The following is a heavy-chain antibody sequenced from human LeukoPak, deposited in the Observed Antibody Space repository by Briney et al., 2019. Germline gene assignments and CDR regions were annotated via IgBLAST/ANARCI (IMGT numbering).Heavy chain of an antibody. V-gene: IGHV3-30-3*01. J-gene: IGHJ4*02. D-gene: IGHD5-18*01. CDR3: AKDRAMALDY. Sequence: GGSLRLSCAASGFTFSSYAIHWVRQAPGKGLEWVAVISYDGSNKYYADSVKGRFTISRDNSKNTLYLQMNSLRAEDTAVYYCAKDRAMALDYWGQGTLVTVSS. CDR1: GFTFSSYA. CDR2: ISYDGSNK.